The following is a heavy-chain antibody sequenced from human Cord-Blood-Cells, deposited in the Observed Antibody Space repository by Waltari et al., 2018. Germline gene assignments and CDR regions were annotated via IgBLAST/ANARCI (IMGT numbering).Heavy chain of an antibody. CDR3: ARDGLGIRIAY. CDR2: IKQDGSEK. CDR1: GFHFRSYW. V-gene: IGHV3-7*01. J-gene: IGHJ4*02. D-gene: IGHD2-15*01. Sequence: EVQLVESGGGLVQPGGSLRLSCAASGFHFRSYWMSWVRQAPGKGLEWVANIKQDGSEKYYVDSVKGRFTISRDNDKNSLYLQMNSLRAEDTAVYYCARDGLGIRIAYWGQGTLVTVSS.